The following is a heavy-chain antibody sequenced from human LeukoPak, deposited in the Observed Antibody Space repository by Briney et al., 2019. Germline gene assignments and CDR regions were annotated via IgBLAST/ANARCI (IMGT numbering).Heavy chain of an antibody. CDR2: IDYRGST. D-gene: IGHD1-1*01. CDR1: GVSMSNYY. Sequence: SETRSLTCTVSGVSMSNYYWIWIRQPPGKGMEYIGSIDYRGSTKYNPSLKSRVTISVDTSKNQFSLKLSSVTAADTAVYYCARLPRGTQPPDYFQNWGQGTLVTVSS. CDR3: ARLPRGTQPPDYFQN. V-gene: IGHV4-59*08. J-gene: IGHJ1*01.